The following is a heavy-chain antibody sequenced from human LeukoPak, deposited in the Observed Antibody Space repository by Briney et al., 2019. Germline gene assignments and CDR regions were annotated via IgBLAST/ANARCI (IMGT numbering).Heavy chain of an antibody. CDR2: IIPIFGTA. D-gene: IGHD3-16*01. J-gene: IGHJ5*02. Sequence: ASVKDSCKASGGTFSSYAISWVRQAPGQGLEWMGGIIPIFGTANYAQKFRGRVTITAGESTSTAYMELSSLRSEDTAMYYCARSTIMRHYNWFDPWGQGTLVTVSS. CDR3: ARSTIMRHYNWFDP. V-gene: IGHV1-69*01. CDR1: GGTFSSYA.